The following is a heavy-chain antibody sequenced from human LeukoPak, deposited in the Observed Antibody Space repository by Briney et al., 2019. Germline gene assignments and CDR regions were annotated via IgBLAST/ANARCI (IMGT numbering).Heavy chain of an antibody. CDR2: ISRDGLTK. CDR1: GFTFRNYG. V-gene: IGHV3-30*18. J-gene: IGHJ2*01. CDR3: AKEGTWGNWYFDL. Sequence: GGSLSLSCAASGFTFRNYGTHWVRQAPGKGLEWVAVISRDGLTKYYADSVKGRFTLHRDNSRNTLYLEMNSLRDEDTAVYYCAKEGTWGNWYFDLWGRGTLVIVTS. D-gene: IGHD3-16*01.